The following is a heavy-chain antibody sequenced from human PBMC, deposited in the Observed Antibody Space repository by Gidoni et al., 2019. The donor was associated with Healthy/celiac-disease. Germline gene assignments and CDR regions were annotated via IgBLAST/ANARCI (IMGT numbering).Heavy chain of an antibody. V-gene: IGHV4-38-2*02. CDR1: GYSISSGYY. CDR2: IYHSGST. CDR3: ARGDLNWYYFDY. Sequence: QVQLQESGPGLVKPSETLSLTCTVSGYSISSGYYWGWIRQPPGKGLEWIGRIYHSGSTYYNPSLKSRVTISVDTSKNQFSLKLSSVTAADTAVYYCARGDLNWYYFDYWGQGTLVTVSS. J-gene: IGHJ4*02. D-gene: IGHD1-1*01.